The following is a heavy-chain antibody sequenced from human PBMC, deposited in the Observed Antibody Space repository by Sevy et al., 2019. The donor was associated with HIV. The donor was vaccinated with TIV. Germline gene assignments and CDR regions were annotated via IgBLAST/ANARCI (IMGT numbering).Heavy chain of an antibody. CDR3: AREEYFYGSWTYGYGMDV. Sequence: SETLSLTCAVSGGSIRSSHWWSWVRQSPGKGLEWIGEIYYSGSRNYNPSLKSRLTISVDTSNNLFSLRLSSVTAADTAVYYCAREEYFYGSWTYGYGMDVWGQGTTVTVSS. J-gene: IGHJ6*02. CDR2: IYYSGSR. D-gene: IGHD3-10*01. V-gene: IGHV4-4*02. CDR1: GGSIRSSHW.